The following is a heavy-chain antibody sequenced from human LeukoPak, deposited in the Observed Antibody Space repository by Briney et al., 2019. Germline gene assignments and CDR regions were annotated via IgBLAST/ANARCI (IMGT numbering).Heavy chain of an antibody. CDR1: GGSISSYY. Sequence: PSETLSLTCTVSGGSISSYYWSWIRQPPGKGLEWIGYIYYSGSTNYNPSLKSRVTISVDMSKNQFSLKLSSVTAADTAVYYCARRFGSSWGGFDYWGQGTLVTVSS. D-gene: IGHD6-13*01. CDR3: ARRFGSSWGGFDY. V-gene: IGHV4-59*08. CDR2: IYYSGST. J-gene: IGHJ4*02.